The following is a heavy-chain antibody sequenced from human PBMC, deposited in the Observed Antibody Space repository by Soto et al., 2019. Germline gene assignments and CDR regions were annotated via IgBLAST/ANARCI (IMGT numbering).Heavy chain of an antibody. V-gene: IGHV3-23*01. CDR1: GFTFSTYG. J-gene: IGHJ6*01. CDR3: AKAVLYNYVLDV. CDR2: ISGSGTRT. Sequence: EVQLLESGGGLVQPGGSLRLSCAASGFTFSTYGMNWVRQAPGKGLEWVSTISGSGTRTYYADSLKGRFTISRDNSRNTVSLQMTSLRAEDTADYYCAKAVLYNYVLDVW.